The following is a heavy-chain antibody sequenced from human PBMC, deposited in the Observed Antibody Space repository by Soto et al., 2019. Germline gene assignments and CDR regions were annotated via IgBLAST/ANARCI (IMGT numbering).Heavy chain of an antibody. CDR1: GFTFSSYG. Sequence: GGSLRLSCAASGFTFSSYGMHWVRQAPGKGLEWVAVIWYDGSNKYYADSVKGRFTISRDNSKNTLYLQMNSLRAEDTAVYYCAREDLPYNWNYLNYWGQGTLVTVSS. CDR2: IWYDGSNK. D-gene: IGHD1-20*01. J-gene: IGHJ4*02. V-gene: IGHV3-33*01. CDR3: AREDLPYNWNYLNY.